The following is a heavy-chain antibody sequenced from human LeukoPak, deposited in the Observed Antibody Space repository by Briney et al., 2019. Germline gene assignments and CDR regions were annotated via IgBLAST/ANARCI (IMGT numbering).Heavy chain of an antibody. CDR2: INHSGST. J-gene: IGHJ4*02. V-gene: IGHV4-34*01. Sequence: PSETLSLTCAVYGGSFSGYYWSWIRQPPGKGLEWIGEINHSGSTNYNPSLKSRVTISVDTSKNQFSLKLSSVTAADTAVYYCARVQVGDYYDSSGYYYTVGGAFDYWGQGTLVTVSS. CDR1: GGSFSGYY. CDR3: ARVQVGDYYDSSGYYYTVGGAFDY. D-gene: IGHD3-22*01.